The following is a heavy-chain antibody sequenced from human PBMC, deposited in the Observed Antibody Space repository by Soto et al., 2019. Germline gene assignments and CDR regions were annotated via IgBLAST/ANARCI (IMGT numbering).Heavy chain of an antibody. Sequence: LSLTCAVSGYSISSGYYWGWIRQPPGKGLEWIGSIYHSGSTYYNPSLKSRVTISVDTSKNQFSLKLSSVTAADTAVYYCARDIKGSSYSFYYFDYWGQGTLVTVSS. V-gene: IGHV4-38-2*02. CDR2: IYHSGST. D-gene: IGHD1-26*01. CDR3: ARDIKGSSYSFYYFDY. J-gene: IGHJ4*02. CDR1: GYSISSGYY.